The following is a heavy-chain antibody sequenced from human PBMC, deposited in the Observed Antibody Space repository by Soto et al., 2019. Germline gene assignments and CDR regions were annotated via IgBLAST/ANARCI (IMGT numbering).Heavy chain of an antibody. D-gene: IGHD3-3*01. CDR2: SSYDGRET. CDR1: DFDFSSYG. CDR3: ATDSGSPILKFDH. V-gene: IGHV3-30*03. J-gene: IGHJ4*02. Sequence: PGGSLRLSCAASDFDFSSYGIHWVRQAPGKGLEWVAASSYDGRETFYADSAKGRFTVSKEMSKNTAFLQMNALRHEDTAVYFCATDSGSPILKFDHWGQGTPVTVSS.